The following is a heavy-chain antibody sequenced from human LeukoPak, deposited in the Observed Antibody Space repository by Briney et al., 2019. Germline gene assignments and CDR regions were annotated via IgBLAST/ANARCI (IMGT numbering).Heavy chain of an antibody. J-gene: IGHJ5*02. CDR3: ARGLGDFDP. CDR2: IIPILGIA. Sequence: ASVKVSCKASGGAFSSYAISWVRQAPGQGLEWMGRIIPILGIANYAQKFQGRVTITADKSTSTAYMELSSLRSEDTAVYYCARGLGDFDPWGQGTLVTVSS. CDR1: GGAFSSYA. D-gene: IGHD3-10*01. V-gene: IGHV1-69*04.